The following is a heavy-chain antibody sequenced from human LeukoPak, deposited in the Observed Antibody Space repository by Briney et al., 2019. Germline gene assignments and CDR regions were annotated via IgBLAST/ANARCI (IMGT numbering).Heavy chain of an antibody. CDR1: GYSFTDYY. CDR2: ISPKSGGT. CDR3: ARANRRGYSYGYYVY. J-gene: IGHJ4*02. V-gene: IGHV1-2*02. D-gene: IGHD5-18*01. Sequence: GASLKVSCKTSGYSFTDYYIHWVRQAPGQGFEWLGWISPKSGGTNYAQKFQDSVSLTRDTSIDTAYMELTSLRLDDTAVYYCARANRRGYSYGYYVYWGQGTLVTVSS.